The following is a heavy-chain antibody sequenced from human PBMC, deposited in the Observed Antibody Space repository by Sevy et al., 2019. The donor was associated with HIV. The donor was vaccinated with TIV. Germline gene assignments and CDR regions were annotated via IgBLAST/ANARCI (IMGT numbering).Heavy chain of an antibody. J-gene: IGHJ4*02. Sequence: GGSLRLSCAASGFTFSSFEMNWVRQTPGKGLEWVSFISSSGSLIDYADSVKGRFTISRDNAKNSLYLQMNSLRAEDTGVYYCTRDLPPSATTVAHFDYWGQGTLVTVSS. CDR2: ISSSGSLI. CDR1: GFTFSSFE. V-gene: IGHV3-48*03. D-gene: IGHD4-17*01. CDR3: TRDLPPSATTVAHFDY.